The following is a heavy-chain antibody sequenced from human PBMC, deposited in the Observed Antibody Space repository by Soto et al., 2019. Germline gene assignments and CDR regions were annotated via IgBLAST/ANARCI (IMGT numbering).Heavy chain of an antibody. CDR1: GGTFSSYA. Sequence: ASVKVSCKASGGTFSSYAISWVRQAPGQGLEWMGGIIPIFGTANYAQKFQGRVTITADESTSTAYMELSSLRSEDTAVYYCAREPPRGRTGTNYYYYGMDVWGQGTTVTVSS. V-gene: IGHV1-69*13. CDR2: IIPIFGTA. CDR3: AREPPRGRTGTNYYYYGMDV. J-gene: IGHJ6*02. D-gene: IGHD1-7*01.